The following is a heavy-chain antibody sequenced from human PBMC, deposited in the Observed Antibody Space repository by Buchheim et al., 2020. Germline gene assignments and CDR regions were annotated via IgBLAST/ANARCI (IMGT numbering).Heavy chain of an antibody. V-gene: IGHV3-30*04. J-gene: IGHJ4*02. CDR1: GFTFSSYA. CDR2: ISYDGSNK. CDR3: ARDGRYSSGWYPSGYFDY. D-gene: IGHD6-19*01. Sequence: QVQLVESGGGVVQPGRSLRLSCAASGFTFSSYAMHWVRQAPGKGLEWVAVISYDGSNKYYAHSVKGRFTISRDNSKNTLYLQMNSLRAEDTAVYYCARDGRYSSGWYPSGYFDYWGQGTL.